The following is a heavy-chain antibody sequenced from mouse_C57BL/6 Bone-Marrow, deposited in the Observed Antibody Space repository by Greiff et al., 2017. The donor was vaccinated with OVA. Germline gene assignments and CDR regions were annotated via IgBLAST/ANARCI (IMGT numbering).Heavy chain of an antibody. CDR2: IDPSDSYT. V-gene: IGHV1-69*01. D-gene: IGHD1-1*01. J-gene: IGHJ1*03. CDR1: GYTFTSYW. CDR3: ARWRSSYTGYV. Sequence: VQLQQPGAELVLPGASVKLSCKASGYTFTSYWMHWVKQRPGQGLEWIGEIDPSDSYTNYNQKFKGKSTLTVDKSSSTAYMQLSSLTSEDSAVYYCARWRSSYTGYVWGTGTTVTVSS.